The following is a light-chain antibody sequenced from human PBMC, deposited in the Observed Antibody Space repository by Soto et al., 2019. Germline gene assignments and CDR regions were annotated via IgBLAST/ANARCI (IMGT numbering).Light chain of an antibody. CDR3: CSYAGSYHYV. CDR1: SSDVGGYNY. J-gene: IGLJ1*01. CDR2: DVS. V-gene: IGLV2-11*01. Sequence: QSVLTQPRSVSGSPGQSVTISCTGTSSDVGGYNYVSWYQQHPGKAPKLMIYDVSKRPSGVPDCFSGSKSGNTASLTISGLQPEDEADYYCCSYAGSYHYVFGTGTKVTV.